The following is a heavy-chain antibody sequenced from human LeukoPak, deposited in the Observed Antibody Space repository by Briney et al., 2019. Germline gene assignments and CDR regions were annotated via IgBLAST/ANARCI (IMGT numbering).Heavy chain of an antibody. CDR2: MYYSGST. CDR3: ARGPYSYDSSGAFDI. Sequence: PSETLSLTCTVSGGSISSYYWSWIRQPPGKGLEWIGYMYYSGSTNYNPSLKSRVTISVDTSKNQFSLKLSSVTAADTAVYFCARGPYSYDSSGAFDIWGQGTMVTVSS. V-gene: IGHV4-59*08. J-gene: IGHJ3*02. D-gene: IGHD3-22*01. CDR1: GGSISSYY.